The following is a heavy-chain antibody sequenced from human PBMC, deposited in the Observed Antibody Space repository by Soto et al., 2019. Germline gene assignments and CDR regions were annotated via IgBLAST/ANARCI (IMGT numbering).Heavy chain of an antibody. CDR3: ARELGQNYIDY. J-gene: IGHJ4*02. D-gene: IGHD7-27*01. Sequence: GGSLRLSCAVSGFTVSSNYMSWVRQAPGKGLEWVSIIYNDGTTSYTDSVKGRFTISRDSSQNTLYLQMNSLRADDTALYYCARELGQNYIDYWGQGTLVTVSS. CDR2: IYNDGTT. CDR1: GFTVSSNY. V-gene: IGHV3-53*01.